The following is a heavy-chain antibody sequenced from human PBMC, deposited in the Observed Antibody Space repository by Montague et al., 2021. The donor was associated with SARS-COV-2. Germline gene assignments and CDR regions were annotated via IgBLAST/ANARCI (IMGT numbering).Heavy chain of an antibody. V-gene: IGHV3-23*01. D-gene: IGHD3-16*01. CDR2: SSGSDGGT. CDR3: AKDSYYEGLGYGMDV. Sequence: SLRLSCAASGFTFSNYAMNWVRQAPGKGLEWVSGSSGSDGGTHYADSVKGRFTISRDNSKNVLYLQMNSLRAEDTALYYCAKDSYYEGLGYGMDVWGQGTTVTVSS. CDR1: GFTFSNYA. J-gene: IGHJ6*02.